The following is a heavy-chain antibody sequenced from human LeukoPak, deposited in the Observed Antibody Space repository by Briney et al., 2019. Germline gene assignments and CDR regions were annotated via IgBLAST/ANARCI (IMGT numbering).Heavy chain of an antibody. CDR1: GFTFTNHW. J-gene: IGHJ4*02. V-gene: IGHV3-7*04. CDR3: ARNRGDN. CDR2: IKKDGSEN. D-gene: IGHD3-10*01. Sequence: GGSLRLSCAASGFTFTNHWMAWVLQAPGKGLEWVASIKKDGSENYYVDSVKGRFTISRDTARNSLYLQMNSLRAEDTAVYYCARNRGDNWGQGTLVTVSS.